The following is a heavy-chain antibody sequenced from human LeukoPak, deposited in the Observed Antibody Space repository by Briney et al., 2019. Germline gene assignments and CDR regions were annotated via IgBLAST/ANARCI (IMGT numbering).Heavy chain of an antibody. Sequence: ASVKVSFKASGYTFTSYGISWVRQAPGQGLEWMGWITAYNDNTNYAQKLQGRVTMTTDTSTSTAYMELRSLRSDDTAVYYCARSMAGYYDSSGYSLYYFDYWGQGTLVTVSS. CDR1: GYTFTSYG. D-gene: IGHD3-22*01. V-gene: IGHV1-18*01. CDR2: ITAYNDNT. J-gene: IGHJ4*02. CDR3: ARSMAGYYDSSGYSLYYFDY.